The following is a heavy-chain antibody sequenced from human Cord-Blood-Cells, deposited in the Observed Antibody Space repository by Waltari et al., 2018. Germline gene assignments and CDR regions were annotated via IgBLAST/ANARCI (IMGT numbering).Heavy chain of an antibody. Sequence: QVQLVQSGAEVKKPGSSVKVSCKASGGTFSSYAISWVRQAPGQGLEWMGRIIPILGIANYAQKFHGRVTITADKSTSTAYMELSSLRSEDTAVYYCARGPRIAAAGTVISWFDPWGQGTLVTVSS. CDR1: GGTFSSYA. CDR3: ARGPRIAAAGTVISWFDP. J-gene: IGHJ5*02. V-gene: IGHV1-69*09. CDR2: IIPILGIA. D-gene: IGHD6-13*01.